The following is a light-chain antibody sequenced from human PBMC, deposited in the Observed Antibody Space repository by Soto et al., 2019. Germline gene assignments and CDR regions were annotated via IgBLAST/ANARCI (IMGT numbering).Light chain of an antibody. J-gene: IGLJ1*01. Sequence: QSALTQPASVSGSPGQSITISCTRISSDVGGHNYVSWYQQHPGNAPTLLIYDVSNRPSGISHRFSGSKSGNTASLTISGLQAEDEADYYCTSYTSSNTLDVFGPGTKLTVL. V-gene: IGLV2-14*03. CDR1: SSDVGGHNY. CDR2: DVS. CDR3: TSYTSSNTLDV.